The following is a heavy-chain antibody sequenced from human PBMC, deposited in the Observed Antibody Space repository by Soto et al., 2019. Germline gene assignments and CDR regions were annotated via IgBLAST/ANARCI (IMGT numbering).Heavy chain of an antibody. CDR3: AKNIVRGDWYFNL. Sequence: QVQLVESGGGVVQPGTSLRLSCAASGIAFSGCGMFWVRQTPSKGLECVAAISSDGSQKYYADSVKGRFTISRDNSKNTLYVQMNGLTTEDTAVYYCAKNIVRGDWYFNLWSRGTLVTVSA. J-gene: IGHJ2*01. CDR1: GIAFSGCG. CDR2: ISSDGSQK. D-gene: IGHD3-10*01. V-gene: IGHV3-30*18.